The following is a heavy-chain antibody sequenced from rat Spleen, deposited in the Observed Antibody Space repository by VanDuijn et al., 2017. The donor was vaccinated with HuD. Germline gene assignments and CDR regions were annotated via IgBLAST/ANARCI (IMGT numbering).Heavy chain of an antibody. V-gene: IGHV5-17*01. CDR2: IIYDGSRT. J-gene: IGHJ2*01. Sequence: EVQLVESGGGLVQPGNSLKLSCAASGFPFSDYAMAWVRQSPKKGLEWVATIIYDGSRTYYRDSVKGRFTISRDNAKSSLYLQMDSLRSEDTATYYCTRPPYNNHFDYWGQGVMVTVSS. D-gene: IGHD1-10*01. CDR3: TRPPYNNHFDY. CDR1: GFPFSDYA.